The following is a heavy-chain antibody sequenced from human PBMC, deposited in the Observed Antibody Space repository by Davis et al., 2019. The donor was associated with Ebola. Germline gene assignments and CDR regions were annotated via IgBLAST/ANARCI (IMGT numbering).Heavy chain of an antibody. J-gene: IGHJ4*02. CDR1: GYTFTGYN. Sequence: ASVKVSCKASGYTFTGYNMHWVRQAPGQGLEWMGRIISNSGGTNYAQKFQGRVTMTRDTSISTAYMELSSLTSEDTAVYYCARARVLLWFGEPFDYWGQGTLVTVSS. CDR2: IISNSGGT. CDR3: ARARVLLWFGEPFDY. V-gene: IGHV1-2*06. D-gene: IGHD3-10*01.